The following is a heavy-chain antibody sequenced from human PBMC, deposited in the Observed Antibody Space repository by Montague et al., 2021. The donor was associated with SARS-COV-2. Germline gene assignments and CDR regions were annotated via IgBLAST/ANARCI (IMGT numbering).Heavy chain of an antibody. D-gene: IGHD3-9*01. CDR1: GFSLSTSGMC. J-gene: IGHJ6*02. V-gene: IGHV2-70*11. CDR2: IDWDDDK. Sequence: PALVKPTQTLTLTRTFPGFSLSTSGMCVSWIRQPPGKALEWLARIDWDDDKYYSTSLKTRLTISKDTSKNQVVLTMTNMDPVDTATYYCARTHYDILPGYYYDMDVWGQGTTVTVSS. CDR3: ARTHYDILPGYYYDMDV.